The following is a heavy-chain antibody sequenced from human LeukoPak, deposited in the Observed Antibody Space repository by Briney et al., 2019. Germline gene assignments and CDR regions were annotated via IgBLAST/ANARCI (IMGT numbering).Heavy chain of an antibody. CDR3: ARQGYSATYASWFDP. Sequence: GESLKISCKGSGYSFTSYWIGWVRQMPGKGLEWMGIIYPGDSDTRYSPSFQGQATISADKSISTAYLQWSSLKASDTAMYYCARQGYSATYASWFDPWSQGTLVTVSS. V-gene: IGHV5-51*01. J-gene: IGHJ5*02. CDR2: IYPGDSDT. CDR1: GYSFTSYW. D-gene: IGHD3-16*02.